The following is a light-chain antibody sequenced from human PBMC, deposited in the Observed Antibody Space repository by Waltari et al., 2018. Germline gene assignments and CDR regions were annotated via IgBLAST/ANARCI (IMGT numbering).Light chain of an antibody. J-gene: IGLJ3*02. V-gene: IGLV1-40*01. CDR1: GSNIGAGYD. CDR2: GST. Sequence: QSVLTQPPSVSGAPGQRVTISCTGRGSNIGAGYDVTWYQQLPRAAPKLLIYGSTSRPLGVPDRFFGSTSGTSASLAITGLQAEDEADYYCQSYDTSLRVVFGGGTKLTVL. CDR3: QSYDTSLRVV.